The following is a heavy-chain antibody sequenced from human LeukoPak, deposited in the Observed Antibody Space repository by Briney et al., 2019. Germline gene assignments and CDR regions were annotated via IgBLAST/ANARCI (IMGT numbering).Heavy chain of an antibody. V-gene: IGHV1-69*01. CDR1: GGTFISYA. CDR2: IIPIFGTA. CDR3: ARDHYYYDSSGYYDY. J-gene: IGHJ4*02. Sequence: GSSVKVSCKASGGTFISYAISWVRQAPGQGLEWMGGIIPIFGTANYAQKFQGRVTITADESTSTAYMELSSLRSEDTAVYYCARDHYYYDSSGYYDYWGQGTLVTVSS. D-gene: IGHD3-22*01.